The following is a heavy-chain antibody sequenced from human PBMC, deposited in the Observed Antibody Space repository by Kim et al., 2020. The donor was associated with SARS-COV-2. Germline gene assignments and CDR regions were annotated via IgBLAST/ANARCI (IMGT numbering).Heavy chain of an antibody. Sequence: GSTYHHPCLKGLVTTSGDTSKNQFSLNLSSVTAADTAVYYCARDRIGCFDFWGQGTLVTVSS. CDR2: GST. D-gene: IGHD2-15*01. J-gene: IGHJ4*02. V-gene: IGHV4-31*01. CDR3: ARDRIGCFDF.